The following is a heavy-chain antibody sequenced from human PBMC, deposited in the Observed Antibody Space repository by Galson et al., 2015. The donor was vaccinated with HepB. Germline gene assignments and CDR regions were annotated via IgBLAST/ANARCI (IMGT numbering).Heavy chain of an antibody. CDR1: GYTFTSYA. CDR2: INAGNGNT. J-gene: IGHJ6*02. D-gene: IGHD6-13*01. V-gene: IGHV1-3*01. CDR3: ARDPGSSWYFVVYYYGMDV. Sequence: SVKVSCKASGYTFTSYAMHWVRQAPGQRLGWMGWINAGNGNTKYSQKFQGRVTITSDTSASTAYMELSSLRSEDTAVYYCARDPGSSWYFVVYYYGMDVWGQGTTVTVSS.